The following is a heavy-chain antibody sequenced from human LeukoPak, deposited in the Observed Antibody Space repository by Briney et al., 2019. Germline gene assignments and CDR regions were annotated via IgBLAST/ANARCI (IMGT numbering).Heavy chain of an antibody. J-gene: IGHJ1*01. CDR3: AKVPLLEAAAGTPYFQH. V-gene: IGHV3-9*01. CDR2: ISWNSGSI. CDR1: GFTFDDYA. Sequence: PGGSLRLSCAASGFTFDDYAMHWVRQAPGKGLEWVSVISWNSGSIGYADSVKGRFTISRDNAKNSLYLQMNSLRAEDTALYYCAKVPLLEAAAGTPYFQHWGQGTLVTVSS. D-gene: IGHD6-13*01.